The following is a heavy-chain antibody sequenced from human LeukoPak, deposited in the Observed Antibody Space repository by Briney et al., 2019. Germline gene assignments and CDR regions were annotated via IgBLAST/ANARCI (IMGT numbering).Heavy chain of an antibody. CDR3: ARAFPHFPDYFDY. CDR1: GFTFSSXX. D-gene: IGHD2/OR15-2a*01. J-gene: IGHJ4*02. Sequence: ASGFTFSSXXMHWVRQAPGXXLEWVAFIRYDGSNKYYADSVKGRFTISRDNSKNTLYLQMNSLGAEDTAVYYCARAFPHFPDYFDYWGQGTLVTVSS. V-gene: IGHV3-30*02. CDR2: IRYDGSNK.